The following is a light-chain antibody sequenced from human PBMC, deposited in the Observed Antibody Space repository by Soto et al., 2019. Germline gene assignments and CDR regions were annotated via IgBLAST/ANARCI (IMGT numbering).Light chain of an antibody. V-gene: IGKV1-13*02. CDR3: QRYNSSPVT. J-gene: IGKJ1*01. Sequence: KMTQSPYSLYACGGRSITNTCRASQGISSYLGWYQQKPGKAPKLLIYDASSLESGVPSRFSGSGPGTEFTLTLSSLHPCDTAPYNYQRYNSSPVTFGQGTKVDIK. CDR1: QGISSY. CDR2: DAS.